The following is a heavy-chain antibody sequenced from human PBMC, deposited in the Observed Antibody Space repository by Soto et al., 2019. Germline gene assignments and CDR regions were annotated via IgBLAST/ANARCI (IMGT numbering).Heavy chain of an antibody. CDR1: GFTSSDHY. D-gene: IGHD3-16*01. CDR2: ISSSGTNI. V-gene: IGHV3-11*01. J-gene: IGHJ4*02. Sequence: QVQLVESGGGLVKPGGSLRLACVATGFTSSDHYMSWIRQAPGKGLEWVSYISSSGTNIYYEDSVKGRFTISWDSAKKSLYLEMNSLRAEDTAVYYCASVVGEYGGHPSYSSGDFWGLGTQVTVSS. CDR3: ASVVGEYGGHPSYSSGDF.